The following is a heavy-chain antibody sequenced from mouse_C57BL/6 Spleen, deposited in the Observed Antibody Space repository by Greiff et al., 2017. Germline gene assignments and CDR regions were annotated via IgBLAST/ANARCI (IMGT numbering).Heavy chain of an antibody. D-gene: IGHD1-1*01. Sequence: VQLQQSGAELVRPGASVTLSCKASGYTFTDYEMHWVKQTPVHGLEWIGAIDPETGGTAYNQKFKGKAILTADKSSSTAYMELRSLTSEDSAGYYCTRGDYGSSLWYFDGWGTGTTVTVSS. CDR2: IDPETGGT. V-gene: IGHV1-15*01. J-gene: IGHJ1*03. CDR3: TRGDYGSSLWYFDG. CDR1: GYTFTDYE.